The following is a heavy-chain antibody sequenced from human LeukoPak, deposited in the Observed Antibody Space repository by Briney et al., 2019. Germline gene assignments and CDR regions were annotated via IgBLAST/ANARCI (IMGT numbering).Heavy chain of an antibody. CDR1: GGSISSSSYY. Sequence: SETLSLTCTVSGGSISSSSYYWGWIRQPPGKGLEWIGSIYYSGSTYYNPSLKSRVTISVDTSKNQFSLKLSSVTAADTAVYYCATMGIAASSNWFYPWGQGTLVTVSS. V-gene: IGHV4-39*01. CDR2: IYYSGST. J-gene: IGHJ5*02. D-gene: IGHD6-13*01. CDR3: ATMGIAASSNWFYP.